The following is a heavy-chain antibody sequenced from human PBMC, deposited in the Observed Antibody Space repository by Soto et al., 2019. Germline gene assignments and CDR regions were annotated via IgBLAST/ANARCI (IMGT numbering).Heavy chain of an antibody. Sequence: QLVESGGGVVQPGGSLRLSCSATASAFTFSDHGMHWVRQTPGKGLEWLAVIWSDGGNRYYADSVKGRFTISRDNSENTLYLQMNSLSDEDAGVYYFASSGPGDFTSMVNYFCDGLDVWGQWTTVAVSS. CDR3: ASSGPGDFTSMVNYFCDGLDV. CDR2: IWSDGGNR. V-gene: IGHV3-33*01. CDR1: AFTFSDHG. D-gene: IGHD5-18*01. J-gene: IGHJ6*02.